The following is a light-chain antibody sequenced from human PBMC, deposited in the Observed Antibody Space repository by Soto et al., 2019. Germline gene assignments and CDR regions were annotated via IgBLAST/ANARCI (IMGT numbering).Light chain of an antibody. Sequence: EIVMTQSPATLSVSPGERATLSCRASQTVIRNLAWYQQKPGQAPRLLIYGASTRATGLPDRFSGSGSGTDFTLTISSLEPEDFAVYYCQQRSNWPTFGQGTRLEIK. CDR3: QQRSNWPT. V-gene: IGKV3-11*01. J-gene: IGKJ5*01. CDR1: QTVIRN. CDR2: GAS.